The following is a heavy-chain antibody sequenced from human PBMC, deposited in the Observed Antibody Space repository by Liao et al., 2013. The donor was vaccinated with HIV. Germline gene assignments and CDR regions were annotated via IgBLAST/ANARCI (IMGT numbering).Heavy chain of an antibody. J-gene: IGHJ4*02. CDR2: IYTSGST. V-gene: IGHV4-61*02. CDR3: ASSPRAVAGTGDIDY. CDR1: GGSINSGSYY. D-gene: IGHD6-19*01. Sequence: QVQLQESGPGLVKPSQTLSLTCTVSGGSINSGSYYWSWIRQPAGKGLEWIGRIYTSGSTNYNPSLKSRVTISVDTSKNQFSLKLSSVTAADTAVYYCASSPRAVAGTGDIDYWGQGTLVTVSS.